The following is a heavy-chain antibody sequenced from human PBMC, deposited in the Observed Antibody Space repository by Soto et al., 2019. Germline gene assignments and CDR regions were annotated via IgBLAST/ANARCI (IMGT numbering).Heavy chain of an antibody. CDR3: ARPGETYDFWSGGDYGMDV. Sequence: ASVKVSCKASGYTFTSYGISWVRQAPGQGLEWMGWISAYNGNTNYAQKLQGRVTMTTDTSTSTAYMELRSLRSDDTAVYYCARPGETYDFWSGGDYGMDVWGQGTTVTVSS. CDR2: ISAYNGNT. V-gene: IGHV1-18*01. CDR1: GYTFTSYG. J-gene: IGHJ6*02. D-gene: IGHD3-3*01.